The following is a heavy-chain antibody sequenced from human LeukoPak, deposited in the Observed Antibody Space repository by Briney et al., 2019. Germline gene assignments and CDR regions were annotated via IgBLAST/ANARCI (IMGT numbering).Heavy chain of an antibody. CDR2: IYTSGST. CDR3: ATTPLIAARNWYFDL. V-gene: IGHV4-4*07. CDR1: GGSISSYY. Sequence: SETLSLTCTVSGGSISSYYWSWIRQPAGKGLEWIGRIYTSGSTNYNPSLKSRVTMSVDTSKNQFSLKLSSVTAADPAVYYCATTPLIAARNWYFDLWGRGTLVTVSP. D-gene: IGHD6-6*01. J-gene: IGHJ2*01.